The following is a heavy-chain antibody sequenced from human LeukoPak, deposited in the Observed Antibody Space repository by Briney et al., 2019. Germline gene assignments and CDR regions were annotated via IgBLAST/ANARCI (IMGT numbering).Heavy chain of an antibody. V-gene: IGHV1-69*05. CDR2: IIPIFGTA. J-gene: IGHJ4*02. D-gene: IGHD3-16*02. Sequence: SVKVSCKASGGTFSSYAISWVRQAPGQGLEWMGGIIPIFGTANYAQKFQGRVTITTGEPTSTAYMELSSLRSEDTAVYYCARDYGDYVWGSYRSWGQGTLVTVSS. CDR1: GGTFSSYA. CDR3: ARDYGDYVWGSYRS.